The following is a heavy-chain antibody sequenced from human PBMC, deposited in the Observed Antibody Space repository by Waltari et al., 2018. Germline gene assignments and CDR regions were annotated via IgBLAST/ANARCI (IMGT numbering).Heavy chain of an antibody. CDR2: IIHILGTA. J-gene: IGHJ6*02. D-gene: IGHD2-21*02. CDR1: GGTFSSYA. V-gene: IGHV1-69*08. Sequence: QVQLVQSGAEVKKPGSSVKVSCKASGGTFSSYAISWVRQAPGQGLEWMGRIIHILGTANYAQKFQGRVTITADKSTSTAYMELSSLRSEDTAVYYCARDTANYGGNSRGYYYGMDVWGQGTTVTVSS. CDR3: ARDTANYGGNSRGYYYGMDV.